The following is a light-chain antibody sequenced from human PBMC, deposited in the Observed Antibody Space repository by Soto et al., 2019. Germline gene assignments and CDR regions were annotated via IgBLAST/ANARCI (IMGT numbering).Light chain of an antibody. CDR2: DAA. CDR3: QQYGKSPLT. V-gene: IGKV1-9*01. J-gene: IGKJ4*01. Sequence: IQLTQSPSSLSASVGDRVTITCRASPAIASFLAWYQQKPGTAPKLLIYDAATLQSGVPSRFSGSRSGTEYTLTIGSLQPEDFAVYYCQQYGKSPLTFGGGTKVEIK. CDR1: PAIASF.